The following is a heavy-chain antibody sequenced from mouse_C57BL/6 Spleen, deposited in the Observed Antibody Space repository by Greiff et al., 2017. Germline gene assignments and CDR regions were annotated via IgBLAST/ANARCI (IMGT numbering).Heavy chain of an antibody. CDR3: ARRSSGSMDY. CDR1: GFTFSSYT. D-gene: IGHD3-2*02. J-gene: IGHJ4*01. Sequence: EVMLVESGGGLVKPGGSLKLSCAASGFTFSSYTMSWVRQTPEKRLEWVATISGGGGNTYYPDSVKGRFTISRDNAKNTLYLQMSSLRSEDTALYYCARRSSGSMDYWGQGTSVTVSS. CDR2: ISGGGGNT. V-gene: IGHV5-9*01.